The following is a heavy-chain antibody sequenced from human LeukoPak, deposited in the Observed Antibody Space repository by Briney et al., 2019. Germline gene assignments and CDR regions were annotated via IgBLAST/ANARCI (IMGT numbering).Heavy chain of an antibody. Sequence: GGSLRLSCAASGFTFSSYAMHWVRQAPGKGLEWVAVISYDGSNKYYADSVKGRFIISRDNSKNTLYLQMNSLRAEDTAVYYCARAGVDCSSTSCYDAFDIRGQGTMVTVSS. CDR2: ISYDGSNK. D-gene: IGHD2-2*01. CDR3: ARAGVDCSSTSCYDAFDI. CDR1: GFTFSSYA. J-gene: IGHJ3*02. V-gene: IGHV3-30-3*01.